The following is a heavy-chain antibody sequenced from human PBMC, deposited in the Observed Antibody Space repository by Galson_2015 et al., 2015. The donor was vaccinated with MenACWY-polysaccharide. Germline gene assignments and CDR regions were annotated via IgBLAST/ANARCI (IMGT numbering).Heavy chain of an antibody. CDR3: ARGYYGMDV. CDR1: GFKFSNYW. V-gene: IGHV3-7*01. Sequence: SLRLSCAASGFKFSNYWMTWVRQAPGKGLEWVANIKKDGSEKHYVDSVKGRFTISRDNALYLQMNSLRAEDTAVYFCARGYYGMDVWGQGTTVTVSS. J-gene: IGHJ6*02. CDR2: IKKDGSEK.